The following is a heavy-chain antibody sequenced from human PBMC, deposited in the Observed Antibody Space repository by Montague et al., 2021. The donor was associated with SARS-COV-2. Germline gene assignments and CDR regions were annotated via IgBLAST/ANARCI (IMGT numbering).Heavy chain of an antibody. CDR1: GFTFSSYV. CDR2: ILYDGSNK. V-gene: IGHV3-30-3*01. CDR3: ARDGGGWFDP. D-gene: IGHD3-16*01. Sequence: SLRLSCVASGFTFSSYVMHWVRQAPGKGLEWVSLILYDGSNKYYVDSVKGRFTISRDNSKNTLYLQMSSLRTEDTAVYYCARDGGGWFDPWGQGTLVTVSS. J-gene: IGHJ5*02.